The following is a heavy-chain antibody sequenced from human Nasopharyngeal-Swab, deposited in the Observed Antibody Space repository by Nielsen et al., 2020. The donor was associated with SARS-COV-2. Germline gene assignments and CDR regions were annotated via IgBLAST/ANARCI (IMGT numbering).Heavy chain of an antibody. CDR3: ARGGTTVRYYYMDV. J-gene: IGHJ6*03. Sequence: GESLKISCAASGFTVSSNYMSWVRPAPGKGLEWVSVIYSGGSTYYADSVKGRFTISRHNSKNTLYLQMNSLRAGDTAVYYCARGGTTVRYYYMDVWGKGTTVTVSS. CDR2: IYSGGST. V-gene: IGHV3-53*04. CDR1: GFTVSSNY. D-gene: IGHD4-11*01.